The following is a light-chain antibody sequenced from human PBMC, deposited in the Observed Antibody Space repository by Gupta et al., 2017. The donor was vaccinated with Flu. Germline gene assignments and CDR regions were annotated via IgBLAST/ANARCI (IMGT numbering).Light chain of an antibody. CDR3: QQYGSSSWT. CDR2: GAS. J-gene: IGKJ1*01. Sequence: DSATLSCRSCQSISRSYLAWYQQKPGQAPRLLIYGASSRATGIPDRFSGSGSGTDFTLTISRLEAEDFAVYYCQQYGSSSWTFGPGTKVEIK. CDR1: QSISRSY. V-gene: IGKV3-20*01.